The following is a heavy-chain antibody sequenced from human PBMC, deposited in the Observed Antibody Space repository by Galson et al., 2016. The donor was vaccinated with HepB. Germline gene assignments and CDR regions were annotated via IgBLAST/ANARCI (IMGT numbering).Heavy chain of an antibody. Sequence: SLRLSCAASGFTFSSYPMSWVRQAPGKGLEWVSRIRGSGYTTNYADSVRGRFTISRDNSKSTLFLQLSSLRAGDTAVYYCASMGGGSGSWYKDWGQGNLVTVSS. J-gene: IGHJ4*02. D-gene: IGHD6-13*01. V-gene: IGHV3-23*01. CDR1: GFTFSSYP. CDR2: IRGSGYTT. CDR3: ASMGGGSGSWYKD.